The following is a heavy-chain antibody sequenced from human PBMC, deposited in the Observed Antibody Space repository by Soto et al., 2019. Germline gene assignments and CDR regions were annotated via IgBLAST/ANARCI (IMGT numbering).Heavy chain of an antibody. V-gene: IGHV3-7*05. CDR3: ARADYGDYTPQYFQH. J-gene: IGHJ1*01. D-gene: IGHD4-17*01. CDR1: GFTFSSYW. Sequence: GGSLRLSCAASGFTFSSYWMSWVRQAPGKGLEWVANIKQDGSEKYYVDSVKGRFTISRDNAKNSLYLQMNSLRAEDTAVYYCARADYGDYTPQYFQHWGQGTLVTVSS. CDR2: IKQDGSEK.